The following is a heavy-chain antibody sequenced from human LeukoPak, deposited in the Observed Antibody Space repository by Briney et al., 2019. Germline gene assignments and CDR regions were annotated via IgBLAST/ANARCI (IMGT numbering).Heavy chain of an antibody. CDR2: MNPNSGNT. CDR1: GYTFTSYD. V-gene: IGHV1-8*02. J-gene: IGHJ4*02. D-gene: IGHD3-9*01. Sequence: ASVKVSCKASGYTFTSYDINWVRQATGQGLECMGWMNPNSGNTGYAQKFQGRVTMTRNTSISTAYMELSSLRSEDTAVYYCARFPSRITIKNYWGQGTLVTVSS. CDR3: ARFPSRITIKNY.